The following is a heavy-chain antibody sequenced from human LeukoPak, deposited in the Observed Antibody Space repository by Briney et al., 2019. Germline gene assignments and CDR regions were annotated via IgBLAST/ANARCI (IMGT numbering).Heavy chain of an antibody. D-gene: IGHD3-9*01. CDR2: INWNGGST. CDR1: RFTFDDYG. CDR3: ARAVLTGRTFDY. Sequence: GGSLRLSCAASRFTFDDYGMSWVRQAPGKGLEWVSGINWNGGSTGYADSVKGRFTISRDNAKNSLYLQMNSLRAEDTAVYYCARAVLTGRTFDYWGQGTLVTVSS. V-gene: IGHV3-20*04. J-gene: IGHJ4*02.